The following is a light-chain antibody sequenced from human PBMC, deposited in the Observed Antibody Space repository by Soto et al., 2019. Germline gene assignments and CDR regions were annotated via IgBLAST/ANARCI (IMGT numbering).Light chain of an antibody. CDR2: EVS. CDR1: SSDVGSYNL. Sequence: SVLTQPACVSGSLGQSITISCTGTSSDVGSYNLVSWYQHHPGRAPKLMIYEVSERPSGVSNRFSGSKSGNTASLTISGLQAEDEADYYCWSYAGRTTPYVFGTGTKVTVL. J-gene: IGLJ1*01. V-gene: IGLV2-23*02. CDR3: WSYAGRTTPYV.